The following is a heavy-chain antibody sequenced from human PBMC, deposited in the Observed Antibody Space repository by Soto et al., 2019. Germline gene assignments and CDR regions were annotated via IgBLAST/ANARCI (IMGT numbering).Heavy chain of an antibody. Sequence: QLQLQESGSGLVKPSQTLSLTCAVSGGSISSGGYSWSWIRQPPGKGLEWIGYIYHSGSTYYNPSRKSRVTISVDRSKNQFSLKLSSVTAADTAVYYCARGMTTVTTIDYWGQGTLVTDSS. V-gene: IGHV4-30-2*01. CDR1: GGSISSGGYS. CDR2: IYHSGST. D-gene: IGHD4-4*01. J-gene: IGHJ4*02. CDR3: ARGMTTVTTIDY.